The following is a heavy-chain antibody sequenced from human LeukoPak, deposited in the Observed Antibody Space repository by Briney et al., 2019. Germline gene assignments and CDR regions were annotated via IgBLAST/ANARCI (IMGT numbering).Heavy chain of an antibody. D-gene: IGHD1-14*01. CDR1: GGSISSYY. CDR2: IYYSGST. Sequence: PSETLSLTCTVSGGSISSYYWSWIRQPPGKGLEWIGYIYYSGSTNYNPSLKSRVTISVDTSKNQFSLKLSSVTAADTALYFCATQNTGRASHIWGQGTMVTVSS. CDR3: ATQNTGRASHI. V-gene: IGHV4-59*08. J-gene: IGHJ3*02.